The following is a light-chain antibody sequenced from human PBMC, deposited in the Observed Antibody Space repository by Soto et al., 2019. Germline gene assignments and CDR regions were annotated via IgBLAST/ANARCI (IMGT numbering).Light chain of an antibody. V-gene: IGLV2-14*03. J-gene: IGLJ3*02. CDR2: DVT. CDR3: ASSSTSYTWV. CDR1: SSDVGGYNY. Sequence: QSALTQPASVSGSPGQSITISCTGTSSDVGGYNYVSWYQQHPGKAPKLMIFDVTNRPSGVSNRFTGSKSGNSASLTISGLQSENEAAYDFASSSTSYTWVFGGGTKLTV.